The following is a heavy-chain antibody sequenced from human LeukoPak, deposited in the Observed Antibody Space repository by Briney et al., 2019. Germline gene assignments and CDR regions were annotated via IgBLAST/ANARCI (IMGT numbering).Heavy chain of an antibody. CDR2: TNRDGSST. V-gene: IGHV3-74*01. Sequence: GGSLRLSSAASGFTFSSYWMHWVRQAPGKGPVWVARTNRDGSSTAYADSVKGRFTISKDNAKNTLYLLMNSLRAEDTAVYYCARDSVEWYIFDYWGQGTLVTVSS. J-gene: IGHJ4*02. D-gene: IGHD3-3*01. CDR1: GFTFSSYW. CDR3: ARDSVEWYIFDY.